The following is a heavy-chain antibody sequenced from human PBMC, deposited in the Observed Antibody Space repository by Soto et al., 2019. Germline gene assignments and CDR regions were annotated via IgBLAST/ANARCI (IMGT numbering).Heavy chain of an antibody. CDR3: ARWYYYDSSGYYWYYYYGMDV. Sequence: SVKVSCKASGGTFSSYTISWVRQAPGQGLEWMGGIIPIFGTANYAQKFQGRVTITADESTSTAYMELSSLRSEDTAVYYCARWYYYDSSGYYWYYYYGMDVWGQGTTVTVSS. CDR1: GGTFSSYT. CDR2: IIPIFGTA. V-gene: IGHV1-69*13. D-gene: IGHD3-22*01. J-gene: IGHJ6*02.